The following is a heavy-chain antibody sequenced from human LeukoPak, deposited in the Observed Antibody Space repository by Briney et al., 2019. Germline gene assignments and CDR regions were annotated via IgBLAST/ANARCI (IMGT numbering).Heavy chain of an antibody. D-gene: IGHD6-13*01. CDR2: ISGSGGST. CDR3: GKQLAAGGTHY. CDR1: GFTFSSYA. Sequence: GGSLRLSCAASGFTFSSYAMSWVRQAPGKGLEWVSAISGSGGSTYYADSVKGRFTISRDNSKNTLHLQMNSLRAEDTAVYYCGKQLAAGGTHYWGQGTLVTVSS. V-gene: IGHV3-23*01. J-gene: IGHJ4*02.